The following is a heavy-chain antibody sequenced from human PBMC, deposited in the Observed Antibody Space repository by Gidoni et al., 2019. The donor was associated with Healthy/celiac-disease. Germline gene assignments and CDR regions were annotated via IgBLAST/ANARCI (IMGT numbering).Heavy chain of an antibody. J-gene: IGHJ4*02. D-gene: IGHD3-22*01. CDR3: ARVSQKEDWYYYDSSQKILFDY. V-gene: IGHV4-31*03. CDR1: GGSISSGGYY. Sequence: QVQLQESGPGLVTPSQTLSLTCTVSGGSISSGGYYWNWIRQHPGKGLEWIGYIYYSGSTYYNPSLKSRVTISVDTSKNQFSLKLSSVTAADTAVYYCARVSQKEDWYYYDSSQKILFDYWGQGTLVTVSS. CDR2: IYYSGST.